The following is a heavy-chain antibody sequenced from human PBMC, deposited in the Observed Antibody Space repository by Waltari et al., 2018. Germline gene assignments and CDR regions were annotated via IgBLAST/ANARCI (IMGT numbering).Heavy chain of an antibody. CDR3: ARVTRNSPPDY. J-gene: IGHJ4*02. CDR1: GFTFRDYW. Sequence: EVQLVESGGGLVQPGGSLRLSCAASGFTFRDYWMNWVRQAPGKGLGWVANIKQDGSEKYYVDSVKGRFTISRDNTKNSLYLQMNSLRAEDTAVYYCARVTRNSPPDYWGQGTLVTVSS. V-gene: IGHV3-7*04. CDR2: IKQDGSEK. D-gene: IGHD2-2*01.